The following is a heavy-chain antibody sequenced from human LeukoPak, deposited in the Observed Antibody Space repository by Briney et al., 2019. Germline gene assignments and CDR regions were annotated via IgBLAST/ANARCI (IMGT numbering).Heavy chain of an antibody. CDR1: GVSISSSSYY. D-gene: IGHD2-15*01. J-gene: IGHJ4*02. CDR3: ASQQDQVVVAAGAQAGVDY. Sequence: SETLSLTCTVSGVSISSSSYYWGWIRQPPGKGLEWIGSIYYSGSTYYNPSLKSRVTISVDTSKNQFSLKLSSVTAADTAVYYCASQQDQVVVAAGAQAGVDYWGQGTLVTVSS. CDR2: IYYSGST. V-gene: IGHV4-39*07.